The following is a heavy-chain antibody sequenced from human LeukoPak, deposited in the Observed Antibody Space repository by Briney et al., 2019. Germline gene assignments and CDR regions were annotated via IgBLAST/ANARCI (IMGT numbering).Heavy chain of an antibody. Sequence: GGSLRLSCAASAFTFGTYVLSWVRQAPEKGLEWVSGISGSGGNTYYAESVKGRFTISRDNSKNTLYLQMNTLRAEDTAVYCCAKDLYPVGGMATRFNYWGPGTLVTVSS. CDR2: ISGSGGNT. CDR3: AKDLYPVGGMATRFNY. V-gene: IGHV3-23*01. J-gene: IGHJ4*02. D-gene: IGHD1-14*01. CDR1: AFTFGTYV.